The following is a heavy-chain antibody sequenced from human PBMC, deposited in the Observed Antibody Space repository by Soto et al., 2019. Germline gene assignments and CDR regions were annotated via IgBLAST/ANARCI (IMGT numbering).Heavy chain of an antibody. V-gene: IGHV4-39*01. CDR2: IYYSGST. CDR1: GGSISSSSYY. CDR3: ASAPTYYYGSGSPFDY. J-gene: IGHJ4*02. D-gene: IGHD3-10*01. Sequence: QLQLQESGPGLVKPSETLSLTCTVSGGSISSSSYYWGWIRQPPGKGLEWIGSIYYSGSTYYNPSLKSRVTISVDTSKNQFSLKLSSVTAADTAVYYCASAPTYYYGSGSPFDYWGQGTLVTVSS.